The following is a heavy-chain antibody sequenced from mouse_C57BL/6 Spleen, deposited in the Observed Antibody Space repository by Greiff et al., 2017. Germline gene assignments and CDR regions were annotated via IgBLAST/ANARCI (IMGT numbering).Heavy chain of an antibody. J-gene: IGHJ2*01. V-gene: IGHV1-82*01. CDR3: ARGIYYDYSSYFDY. Sequence: VKLQESGPELVKPGASVKISCKASGYAFSSSWMNWVKQRPGKGLEWIGRIYPGDGDTNYNGKFKGKATLTADKSSSTAYMQLSSLTSEDSAVYFCARGIYYDYSSYFDYWGQGTTLTVSS. CDR1: GYAFSSSW. CDR2: IYPGDGDT. D-gene: IGHD2-4*01.